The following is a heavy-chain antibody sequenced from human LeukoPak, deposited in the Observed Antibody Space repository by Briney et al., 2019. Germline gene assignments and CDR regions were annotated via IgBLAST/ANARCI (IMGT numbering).Heavy chain of an antibody. CDR1: GGTFSSYA. CDR3: ARGNYYDSSGHLGY. J-gene: IGHJ4*02. CDR2: ISAYNGNT. Sequence: ASVKVSCKASGGTFSSYAISWVRQAPGQGLEWMGWISAYNGNTNYAQKLQGRVTMTTDTSTSTAYMELRSLRSDDTAVYYCARGNYYDSSGHLGYWGQGTLVTVSS. V-gene: IGHV1-18*01. D-gene: IGHD3-22*01.